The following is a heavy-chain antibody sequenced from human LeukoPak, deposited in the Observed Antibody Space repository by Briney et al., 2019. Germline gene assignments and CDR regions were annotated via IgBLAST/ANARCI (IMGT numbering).Heavy chain of an antibody. CDR3: AKDREYSYVYDAFDI. D-gene: IGHD3-16*01. V-gene: IGHV3-23*01. CDR1: GFTFSNNA. CDR2: MSGSGGST. Sequence: GGSLRLSCAASGFTFSNNAMSWVRQAPGKGLEWVSGMSGSGGSTYYADSVKGRFTISRDNSKNTLYLQMNTLRAEDTAVYYCAKDREYSYVYDAFDIWGQGTLVTVSS. J-gene: IGHJ3*02.